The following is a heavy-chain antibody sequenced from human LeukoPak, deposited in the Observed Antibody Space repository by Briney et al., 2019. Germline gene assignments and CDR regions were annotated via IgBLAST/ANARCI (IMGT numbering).Heavy chain of an antibody. V-gene: IGHV3-11*01. CDR2: ISSSGSTI. CDR1: GFTFSDYY. CDR3: ARVPRNSFIAAAGTVNY. Sequence: KPGGSLRLSCAASGFTFSDYYMSWIRQAPGKGLEWVSYISSSGSTIYYADSVKGRFTISRDNAKNSLYLQMNSLRAEDTAVYYCARVPRNSFIAAAGTVNYWGQGTLVTVSS. J-gene: IGHJ4*02. D-gene: IGHD6-13*01.